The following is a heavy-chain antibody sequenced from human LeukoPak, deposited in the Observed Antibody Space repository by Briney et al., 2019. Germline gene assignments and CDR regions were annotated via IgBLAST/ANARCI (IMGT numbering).Heavy chain of an antibody. Sequence: ASVKVSCKVSGYTFTSYDINWVRQATGQGLERMGWMNPNSGNTGYAQKFQGRVTMTRNTSISTAYMELSSLRSEDTAVYYCATLVVVAPLLFDPWGQGTLVTVSS. V-gene: IGHV1-8*01. CDR1: GYTFTSYD. D-gene: IGHD2-15*01. J-gene: IGHJ5*02. CDR3: ATLVVVAPLLFDP. CDR2: MNPNSGNT.